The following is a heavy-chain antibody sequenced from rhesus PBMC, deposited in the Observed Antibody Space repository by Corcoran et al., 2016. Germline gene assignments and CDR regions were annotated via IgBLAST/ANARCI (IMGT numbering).Heavy chain of an antibody. CDR2: ISNGSGSTT. Sequence: EVQLVESGGGVVQPGGSLRLSCTASGFTFSDHDMDWVRQAPGKGLEWVSSISNGSGSTTLFPDSVKGRFTISRGNATNSVCLQMNSLGAEDTAVYYCARQSSWSGAYPYWGQGVLVTVSS. D-gene: IGHD6-13*01. J-gene: IGHJ4*01. CDR3: ARQSSWSGAYPY. CDR1: GFTFSDHD. V-gene: IGHV3-110*02.